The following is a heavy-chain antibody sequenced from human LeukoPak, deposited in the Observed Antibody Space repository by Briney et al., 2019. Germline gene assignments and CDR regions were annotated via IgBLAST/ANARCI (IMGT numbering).Heavy chain of an antibody. D-gene: IGHD4-23*01. CDR2: INPDGSGQ. CDR3: ARDNDGKDC. J-gene: IGHJ4*02. CDR1: GFTLSKYW. V-gene: IGHV3-7*01. Sequence: AGGSLRLSCATSGFTLSKYWMSWVRQAPGKGLEWVANINPDGSGQYYMDSVKGRFTISRDNGKNSLYLQMNSLRAEDTAIYFCARDNDGKDCWGQGTLVTVSS.